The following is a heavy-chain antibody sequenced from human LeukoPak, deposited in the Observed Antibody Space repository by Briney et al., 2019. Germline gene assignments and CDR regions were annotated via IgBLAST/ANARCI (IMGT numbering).Heavy chain of an antibody. CDR3: ARVGPEWELLVGIGP. CDR1: GFTFSSYW. J-gene: IGHJ5*02. D-gene: IGHD1-26*01. CDR2: IKQDGSEK. Sequence: GGSLRLSCAASGFTFSSYWMSWVRQAPGKGLEWVANIKQDGSEKYYVDSVKGRFTISRDNAKNSLYLQMNSLRAEDTAVYYCARVGPEWELLVGIGPWGQGTLVTVSS. V-gene: IGHV3-7*01.